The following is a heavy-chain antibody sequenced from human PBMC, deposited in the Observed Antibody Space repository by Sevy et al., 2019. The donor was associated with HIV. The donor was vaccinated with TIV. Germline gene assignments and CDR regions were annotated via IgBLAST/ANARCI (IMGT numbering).Heavy chain of an antibody. CDR2: MFYRGGT. CDR1: GDSVSSDNYY. J-gene: IGHJ4*02. Sequence: SETLSLTCTVSGDSVSSDNYYWSWIRQPPGKGLEWIGVMFYRGGTNNNPSLKRRVTRSLDTSKNQFSLKLNSVTAADTAVYYCARLSAVSRSYNFDYWGQGTLVTVSS. V-gene: IGHV4-61*01. CDR3: ARLSAVSRSYNFDY. D-gene: IGHD4-4*01.